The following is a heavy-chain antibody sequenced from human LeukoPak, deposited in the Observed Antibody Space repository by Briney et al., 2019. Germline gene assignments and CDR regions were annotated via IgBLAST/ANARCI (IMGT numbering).Heavy chain of an antibody. V-gene: IGHV3-74*01. CDR2: INSDGRST. CDR3: ARGGSYGDY. J-gene: IGHJ4*02. Sequence: PGGSLRLSCAASGFTFSRYYMHSVRQAPGKGLVWVSRINSDGRSTTYADSVRGRFTASRDKAKNSLYLQMNSLRAEDTAVDYCARGGSYGDYWGQGTLVTVSS. CDR1: GFTFSRYY. D-gene: IGHD1-26*01.